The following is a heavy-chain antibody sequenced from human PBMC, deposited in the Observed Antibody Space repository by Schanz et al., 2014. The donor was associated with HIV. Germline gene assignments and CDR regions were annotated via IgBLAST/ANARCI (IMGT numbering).Heavy chain of an antibody. CDR2: ISYDGSNK. CDR1: GFTFSSYG. CDR3: AKGSSLWSFYYGMDV. D-gene: IGHD3-10*01. J-gene: IGHJ6*02. Sequence: QVQLVESGGGVVQPGRSLRLSCAASGFTFSSYGMHWVRQAPGKGLEWVAVISYDGSNKCYADSVKGRFTISRDNSKNTLYLQMNSLRAEDTAVYYCAKGSSLWSFYYGMDVWGQGTTVTVSS. V-gene: IGHV3-30*18.